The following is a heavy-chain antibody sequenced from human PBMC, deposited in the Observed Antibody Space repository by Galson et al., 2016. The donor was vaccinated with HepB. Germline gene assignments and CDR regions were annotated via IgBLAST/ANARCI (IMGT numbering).Heavy chain of an antibody. D-gene: IGHD2-2*01. CDR3: ARDDGSYCTRTSCAGVLDY. CDR1: GFNLNNYG. CDR2: VYYDGGSD. Sequence: SLRLSCAVSGFNLNNYGVHWVRQAPGRGLEWVAIVYYDGGSDSFGDSVKGRFTVSRDTSKNTVYLQMNSVRVEDAGVYFCARDDGSYCTRTSCAGVLDYWGQGTLVSVSS. V-gene: IGHV3-33*01. J-gene: IGHJ4*02.